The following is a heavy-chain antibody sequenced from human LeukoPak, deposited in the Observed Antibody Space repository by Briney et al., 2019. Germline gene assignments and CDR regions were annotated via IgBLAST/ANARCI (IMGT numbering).Heavy chain of an antibody. CDR3: ALDYGEMLFDY. Sequence: GGSLRLSCAASGFTFSSYCMHWVRQAPGKGLVWVSRINSDGSSTSYADSVKGRFTISRGNAKNTLYLQMNSLRAEDTAVYYCALDYGEMLFDYWGQGTLVTVSS. J-gene: IGHJ4*02. CDR2: INSDGSST. V-gene: IGHV3-74*01. D-gene: IGHD4-17*01. CDR1: GFTFSSYC.